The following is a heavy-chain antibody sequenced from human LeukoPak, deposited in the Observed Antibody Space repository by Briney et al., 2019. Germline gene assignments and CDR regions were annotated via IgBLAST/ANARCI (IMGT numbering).Heavy chain of an antibody. V-gene: IGHV3-11*01. Sequence: GGSLTLPCAASRFPLSNYYMSWIRHAPGKGLEWVAYISRRGNTIIHTDSVKGRFTISRDNAKNPLYLQMNSLRAEDTAVYYCARDSTYDCWSGSPSNDAFDIWGQGTMVTVSS. CDR1: RFPLSNYY. CDR3: ARDSTYDCWSGSPSNDAFDI. D-gene: IGHD3-3*01. J-gene: IGHJ3*02. CDR2: ISRRGNTI.